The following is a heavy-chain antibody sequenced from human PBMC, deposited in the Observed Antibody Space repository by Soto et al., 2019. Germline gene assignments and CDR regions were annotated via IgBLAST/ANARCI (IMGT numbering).Heavy chain of an antibody. CDR3: ARGSDWNYGLGDY. Sequence: ASVKVSCKASGYTFTSYAMHWVRQAPGQRLEWMGWINAGNGNTKYSQKLQGRVTITRDTSASTAYMELSSLRSEDTAVYYRARGSDWNYGLGDYWGQGTLVTVSS. V-gene: IGHV1-3*01. J-gene: IGHJ4*02. CDR1: GYTFTSYA. CDR2: INAGNGNT. D-gene: IGHD1-7*01.